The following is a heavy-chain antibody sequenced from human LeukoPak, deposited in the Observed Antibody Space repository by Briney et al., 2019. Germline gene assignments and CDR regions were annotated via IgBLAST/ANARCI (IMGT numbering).Heavy chain of an antibody. D-gene: IGHD4-23*01. CDR3: ARGRPHGNDY. Sequence: GGSLRLSCAASGFTFSNYWIHWVRQAPGKGLVWVSRIASDGSSTTYADSVKGRFSISRDNAKNTLYLQMNSLRVEDTAVYYCARGRPHGNDYWGQGTLVTVSS. CDR2: IASDGSST. CDR1: GFTFSNYW. V-gene: IGHV3-74*01. J-gene: IGHJ4*02.